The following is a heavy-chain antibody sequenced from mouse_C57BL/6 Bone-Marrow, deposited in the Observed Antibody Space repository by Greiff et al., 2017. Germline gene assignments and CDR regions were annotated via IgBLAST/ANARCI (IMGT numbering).Heavy chain of an antibody. V-gene: IGHV1-15*01. CDR3: TRDYDGSSLDYAMDY. CDR1: GYTFTDYE. Sequence: QVQLQQSGAELVRPGASVTLSCKASGYTFTDYEMHWVKQTPVHGLEWIGAIDPETGGTASNQKFKGKTILTADKDSSTAYMGLRSLTSEDSAVYYCTRDYDGSSLDYAMDYWGQGTTVTVSS. D-gene: IGHD1-1*01. J-gene: IGHJ4*01. CDR2: IDPETGGT.